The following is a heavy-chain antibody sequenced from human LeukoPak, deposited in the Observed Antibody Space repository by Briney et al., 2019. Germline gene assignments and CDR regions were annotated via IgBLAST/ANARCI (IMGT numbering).Heavy chain of an antibody. Sequence: GSLRLSCAASGFTFSSYEMNWVRQAPGKGLEWVSYISSSGSTIYYADSVKGRFTISRDNAKNSLYLQMNSLRAEDTAVYYCARIEVKAYYDILTGYYNGYWGQGTLVTVSS. V-gene: IGHV3-48*03. J-gene: IGHJ4*02. CDR2: ISSSGSTI. D-gene: IGHD3-9*01. CDR3: ARIEVKAYYDILTGYYNGY. CDR1: GFTFSSYE.